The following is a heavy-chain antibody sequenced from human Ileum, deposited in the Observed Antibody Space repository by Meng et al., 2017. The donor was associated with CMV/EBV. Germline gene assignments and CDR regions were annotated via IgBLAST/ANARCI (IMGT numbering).Heavy chain of an antibody. Sequence: SVKVSCKASGGTFSSYAISWVRQAPGQGLEWMGGIIPIFGTANYAQKFQGRVTITTDESTSTAYMELSSLRSEDTAVYYCARDQGYQLPTLYGMDVWGQGTTVT. D-gene: IGHD2-2*01. CDR1: GGTFSSYA. CDR2: IIPIFGTA. V-gene: IGHV1-69*05. CDR3: ARDQGYQLPTLYGMDV. J-gene: IGHJ6*02.